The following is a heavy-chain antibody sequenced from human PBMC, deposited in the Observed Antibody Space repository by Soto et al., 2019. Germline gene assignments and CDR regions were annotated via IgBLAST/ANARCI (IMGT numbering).Heavy chain of an antibody. J-gene: IGHJ6*02. CDR3: ASQLSVAGNYFFYYAMDV. CDR2: IAYDGGNK. D-gene: IGHD6-13*01. V-gene: IGHV3-30-3*01. Sequence: GGSLRLSCAASGFTVSSYAMHWVRQAAGKGLELVGVIAYDGGNKYYADSVKGRFTISRDNSKNTVYLQMNSLRVDDTAVYYCASQLSVAGNYFFYYAMDVWGQGTTVTVSS. CDR1: GFTVSSYA.